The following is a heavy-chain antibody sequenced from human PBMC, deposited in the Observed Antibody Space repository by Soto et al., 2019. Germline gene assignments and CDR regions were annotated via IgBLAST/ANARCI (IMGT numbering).Heavy chain of an antibody. D-gene: IGHD6-19*01. CDR2: INAGNGNT. J-gene: IGHJ4*02. CDR1: GYTFTSYA. CDR3: ARAVAVPADFDY. V-gene: IGHV1-3*01. Sequence: ASVKVSCKASGYTFTSYAMHWVCQAPGQRLEWMGWINAGNGNTKYSQKFQGRVTITRGTSASTAYMELSSLRSEDTAVYYCARAVAVPADFDYWGQGTLVTVSS.